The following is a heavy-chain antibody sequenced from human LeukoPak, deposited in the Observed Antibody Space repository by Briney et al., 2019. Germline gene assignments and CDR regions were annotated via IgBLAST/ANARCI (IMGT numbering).Heavy chain of an antibody. V-gene: IGHV4-39*02. J-gene: IGHJ4*02. CDR1: GVSISSSNSY. CDR2: IYYSGNT. D-gene: IGHD2-2*01. CDR3: AREVVVPAVLFDY. Sequence: PSETLSLTCTVSGVSISSSNSYWGWIRQPPGKGLEWIGSIYYSGNTYYNAALKSQVSISIDTSKNQFSLQLNSVTPEDTAMYYCAREVVVPAVLFDYWGQGTLVTVSS.